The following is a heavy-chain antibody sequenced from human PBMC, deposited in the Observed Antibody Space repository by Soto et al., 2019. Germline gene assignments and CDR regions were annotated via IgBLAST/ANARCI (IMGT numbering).Heavy chain of an antibody. CDR3: AKDPREVAGTLWRDS. CDR1: GFTFSSYA. D-gene: IGHD6-19*01. CDR2: ISGSGGST. J-gene: IGHJ4*02. V-gene: IGHV3-23*01. Sequence: GGSLRLSCAASGFTFSSYAMSWVRQAPGKGLEWVSAISGSGGSTYYADSVKGRFTISRDTSKNTLYLQLNSLRAEDTAVYYCAKDPREVAGTLWRDSWGQGTLVTVSS.